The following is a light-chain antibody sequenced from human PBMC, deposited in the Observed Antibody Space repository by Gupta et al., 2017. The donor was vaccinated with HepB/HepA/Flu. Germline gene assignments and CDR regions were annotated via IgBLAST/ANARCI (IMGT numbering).Light chain of an antibody. CDR1: SSDVGSYNL. J-gene: IGLJ3*02. CDR2: EVT. Sequence: QSALPQPASLSGSPGQSITLSCTGTSSDVGSYNLVSWYQQHPGKAPKLIIYEVTKRPSGVSNRFSGSKSGNTASLTISGLQAEDEADYFCCSYAGSTWVFGGGTKLTVL. V-gene: IGLV2-23*02. CDR3: CSYAGSTWV.